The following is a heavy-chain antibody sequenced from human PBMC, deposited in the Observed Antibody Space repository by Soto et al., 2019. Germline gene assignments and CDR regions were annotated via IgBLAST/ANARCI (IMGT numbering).Heavy chain of an antibody. J-gene: IGHJ4*02. CDR2: IYYSGST. CDR1: GGSISSYY. D-gene: IGHD2-15*01. Sequence: PSVTLSLTCTASGGSISSYYWSWIRQHPGKGLEWIGYIYYSGSTNYNPSLKSRVTISVDTSKNQFSLRLSSVTSADTAVYFCARFCSGGSCPDHWGRGTLVTVSS. V-gene: IGHV4-59*01. CDR3: ARFCSGGSCPDH.